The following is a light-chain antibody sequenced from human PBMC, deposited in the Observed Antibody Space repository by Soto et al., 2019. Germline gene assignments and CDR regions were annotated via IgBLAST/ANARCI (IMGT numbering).Light chain of an antibody. CDR3: MQDVELPCT. Sequence: DIVMTQSPLSLPVTPGEPASISCRSSQSLLHYNGNNYLGWYLQRPGQSPQVLIYLGSNRASGVPDRFSGSGSGTDFTLKISRVEAEDVGVYYCMQDVELPCTFGGGTKVDIK. V-gene: IGKV2-28*01. CDR2: LGS. CDR1: QSLLHYNGNNY. J-gene: IGKJ4*01.